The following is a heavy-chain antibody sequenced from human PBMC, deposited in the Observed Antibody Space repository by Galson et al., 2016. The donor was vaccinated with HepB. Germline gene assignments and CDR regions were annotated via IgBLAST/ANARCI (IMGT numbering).Heavy chain of an antibody. CDR2: IYYSGST. J-gene: IGHJ5*02. D-gene: IGHD2-15*01. Sequence: TLSLTCTVSGGSISDGNYYWSWIRQHPGKGLEWIGYIYYSGSTYYNPSLKSRVTISVDTSKRQFSLKLSSVTAADTAVYYCAREALSGGVNWFDPWGQGTLVTVSS. CDR1: GGSISDGNYY. CDR3: AREALSGGVNWFDP. V-gene: IGHV4-31*03.